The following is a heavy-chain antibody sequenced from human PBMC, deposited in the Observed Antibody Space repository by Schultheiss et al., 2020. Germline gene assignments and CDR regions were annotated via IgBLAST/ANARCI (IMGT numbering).Heavy chain of an antibody. V-gene: IGHV4-4*02. CDR2: IYHSGST. CDR3: ARKPGIAAAGPRRYFDY. CDR1: GGSISSSNW. Sequence: SETLSLTCAVSGGSISSSNWWSWVRQPPGKGLEWIGEIYHSGSTNYNPSLKSRVTISVDKSKNQCSLKLSSVTAADTAVYYCARKPGIAAAGPRRYFDYWGQGTMVTVSS. D-gene: IGHD6-13*01. J-gene: IGHJ4*02.